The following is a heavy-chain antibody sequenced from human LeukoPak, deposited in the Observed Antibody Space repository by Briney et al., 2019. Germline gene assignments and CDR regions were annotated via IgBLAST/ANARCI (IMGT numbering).Heavy chain of an antibody. CDR2: ISSSSSYI. J-gene: IGHJ4*02. D-gene: IGHD1-26*01. CDR1: GFTFSSYS. Sequence: AGGSLRLSCAASGFTFSSYSMNWVRQAPGKGLEWVSSISSSSSYIYYTDSVKGRFTISRDNAKNSLYLQMNSLRAEDTAVYYCVPASVGATDYWGQGTLVTVSS. V-gene: IGHV3-21*01. CDR3: VPASVGATDY.